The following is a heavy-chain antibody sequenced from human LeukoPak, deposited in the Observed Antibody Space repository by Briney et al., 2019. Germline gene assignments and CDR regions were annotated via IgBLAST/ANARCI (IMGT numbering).Heavy chain of an antibody. CDR2: INPSGGST. CDR3: ARAYYYDSSGYYLRYYFDY. CDR1: GGTFSSYA. D-gene: IGHD3-22*01. J-gene: IGHJ4*02. V-gene: IGHV1-46*03. Sequence: GSSVKVSCKASGGTFSSYAISWVRQAPGQGPEWMGIINPSGGSTSYAQKFQGRVTMTRDTSTSTVYMELSSLRSEDTAVYYCARAYYYDSSGYYLRYYFDYWGQGTLVTVSS.